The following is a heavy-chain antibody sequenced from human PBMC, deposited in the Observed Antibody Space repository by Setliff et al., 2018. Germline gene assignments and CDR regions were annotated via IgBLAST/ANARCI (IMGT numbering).Heavy chain of an antibody. D-gene: IGHD3-22*01. CDR2: ISPYYGST. J-gene: IGHJ6*03. CDR1: GYSFTVFG. Sequence: ASVKVSCKTSGYSFTVFGISWVRQAPGQGLEWMGWISPYYGSTNYAQKFQGRVTMTTDTSTSTAYMELSSLRSEDTAVYYCARDKGYDSSGYYFYYYYYMDVWGKGTTVTVSS. V-gene: IGHV1-18*01. CDR3: ARDKGYDSSGYYFYYYYYMDV.